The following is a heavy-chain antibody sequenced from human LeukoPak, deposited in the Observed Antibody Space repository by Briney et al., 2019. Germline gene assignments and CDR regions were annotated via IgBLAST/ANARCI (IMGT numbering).Heavy chain of an antibody. CDR3: ASGGFYDFWSGYYTPFDY. D-gene: IGHD3-3*01. CDR2: ISYDGNNK. Sequence: GGSLRLSCAASGFTFSACAMHWVRQAPGKGLEWVAVISYDGNNKYYADPVKGRFTISRDNSKNTLYLQMNSLRVEDTAMYYCASGGFYDFWSGYYTPFDYWGQGTLVTVSS. J-gene: IGHJ4*02. V-gene: IGHV3-30*01. CDR1: GFTFSACA.